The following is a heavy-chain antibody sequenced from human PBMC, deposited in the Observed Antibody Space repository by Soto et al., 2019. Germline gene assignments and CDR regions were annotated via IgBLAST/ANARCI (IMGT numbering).Heavy chain of an antibody. D-gene: IGHD6-19*01. V-gene: IGHV3-30*18. CDR1: GFNFSSFG. J-gene: IGHJ4*02. Sequence: QVQLVESGGGVVQPGSSLRLSCAASGFNFSSFGMHWVRQAPGKGLEWVALMSYDGSSKYYQDSLKGRFTISRDKSKNTLYLQMSSLRVEDTAVYYCAKDRGWSSADLEYWGQGTRVTVSS. CDR3: AKDRGWSSADLEY. CDR2: MSYDGSSK.